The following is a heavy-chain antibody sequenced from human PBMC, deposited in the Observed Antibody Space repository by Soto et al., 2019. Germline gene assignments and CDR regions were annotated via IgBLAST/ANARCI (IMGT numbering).Heavy chain of an antibody. CDR2: IFSNDEK. Sequence: QVTLKESGPVLVNPTEPLTLTCTVSGFSLSNARMGVSWIRQPPGKALEWLAHIFSNDEKSYSTSLKSRLTISKDTSKSQVVLTMTNMDPVDTATYYCARMMCSSTSCPYGMDVWGQGTTVTVSS. D-gene: IGHD2-2*01. V-gene: IGHV2-26*01. J-gene: IGHJ6*02. CDR3: ARMMCSSTSCPYGMDV. CDR1: GFSLSNARMG.